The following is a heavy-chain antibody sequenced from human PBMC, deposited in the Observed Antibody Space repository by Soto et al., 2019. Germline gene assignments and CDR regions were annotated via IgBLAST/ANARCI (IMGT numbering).Heavy chain of an antibody. CDR1: GFSVSNNY. Sequence: GGSLRLSCAASGFSVSNNYMSWVRQAPGKGLEWVSVIFSDGSTYYEDSVKGRFTISRDNSKNTLYFQMNSLRAEDTAVYYCARDGGIVWFGELYGMDVWGQGTTVTVSS. CDR3: ARDGGIVWFGELYGMDV. J-gene: IGHJ6*02. D-gene: IGHD3-10*01. V-gene: IGHV3-53*01. CDR2: IFSDGST.